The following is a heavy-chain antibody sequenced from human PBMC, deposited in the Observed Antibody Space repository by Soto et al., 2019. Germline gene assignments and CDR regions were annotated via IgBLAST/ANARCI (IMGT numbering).Heavy chain of an antibody. CDR3: ARRRGCVGGDCFSARFDY. D-gene: IGHD2-21*02. J-gene: IGHJ4*02. CDR2: ISAYNGNT. CDR1: GYTFTSYG. Sequence: GASVKVSCKASGYTFTSYGISWVRQAPGQGLEWMGWISAYNGNTNYAQKLQGRVTMTTDTSTSTAYMELRSLRSDDTAVYYCARRRGCVGGDCFSARFDYWGQGTLVTVSS. V-gene: IGHV1-18*01.